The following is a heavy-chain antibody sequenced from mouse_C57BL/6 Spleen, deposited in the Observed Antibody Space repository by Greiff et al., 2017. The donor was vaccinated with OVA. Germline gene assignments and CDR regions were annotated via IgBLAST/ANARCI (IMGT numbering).Heavy chain of an antibody. CDR3: ASYLYAMDY. J-gene: IGHJ4*01. Sequence: QVQLQQSGPGLVQPSQSLSITCTVSGFSLTSYGVHWVRQSPGKGLEWLGVIWSGGSTDYNAAFISRLSISKDNSKSQVFFKMNSLQADDTAIYYCASYLYAMDYWGQGTSVTVSS. V-gene: IGHV2-2*01. CDR2: IWSGGST. CDR1: GFSLTSYG.